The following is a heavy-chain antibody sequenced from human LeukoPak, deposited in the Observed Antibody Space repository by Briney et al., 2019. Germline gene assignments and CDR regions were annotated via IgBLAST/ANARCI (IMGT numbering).Heavy chain of an antibody. CDR2: MNPNSGNT. D-gene: IGHD3-22*01. V-gene: IGHV1-8*01. CDR3: ARTGSYDSSGYYPFDY. CDR1: GYTFTSYD. J-gene: IGHJ4*02. Sequence: ASVKVSCKASGYTFTSYDINWVRQATGQGLEWMGWMNPNSGNTGYAQKFQGRVTMTRNTSISTAYMELSSLRSEDTAVYYCARTGSYDSSGYYPFDYWGQGTLVTVSS.